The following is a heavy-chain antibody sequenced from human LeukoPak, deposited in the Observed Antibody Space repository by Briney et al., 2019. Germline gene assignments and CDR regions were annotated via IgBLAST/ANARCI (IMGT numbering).Heavy chain of an antibody. CDR3: AKDAHRGFNYSNSLED. Sequence: GGSLRLSCEASGFTFSHFGMHGVRPAPGKGLEWVAVIWSDATNQYYAGSVKGRFTSSRDNFKNTVSLQMNSLRAEDTAIYYCAKDAHRGFNYSNSLEDWGQGTLVTVSS. J-gene: IGHJ4*02. CDR2: IWSDATNQ. V-gene: IGHV3-33*06. CDR1: GFTFSHFG. D-gene: IGHD4-11*01.